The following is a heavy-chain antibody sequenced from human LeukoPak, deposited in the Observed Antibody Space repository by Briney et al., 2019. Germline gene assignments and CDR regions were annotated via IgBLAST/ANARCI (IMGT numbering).Heavy chain of an antibody. CDR3: ARLPSGSSYYFDY. CDR1: GGSISSSSYY. Sequence: PSETLSLTCTVSGGSISSSSYYWGWIRQPPGKGLEWIGSIYYSGSTYYNPSLKSRVTISVDTSKNQFSLKPSSVTAADTAVYYCARLPSGSSYYFDYWGQGTLVTVSS. V-gene: IGHV4-39*01. J-gene: IGHJ4*02. D-gene: IGHD3-10*01. CDR2: IYYSGST.